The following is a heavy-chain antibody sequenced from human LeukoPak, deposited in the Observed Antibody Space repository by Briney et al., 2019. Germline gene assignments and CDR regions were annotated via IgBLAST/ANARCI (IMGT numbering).Heavy chain of an antibody. J-gene: IGHJ3*02. CDR2: ISSSSSYI. V-gene: IGHV3-21*01. Sequence: GGSLRLSCAASGFTFSSYSMNWVRQAPGKGLEWVSSISSSSSYIYYADSVKGRFTISRDNAKNTLYLQMNSLRAEDTAVYYCARDGGTMIVVVPTSPGGFNIWGQGTMVTVSS. CDR1: GFTFSSYS. D-gene: IGHD3-22*01. CDR3: ARDGGTMIVVVPTSPGGFNI.